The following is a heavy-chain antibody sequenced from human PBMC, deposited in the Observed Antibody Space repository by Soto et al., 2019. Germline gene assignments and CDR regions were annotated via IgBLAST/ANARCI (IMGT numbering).Heavy chain of an antibody. Sequence: QVQLVQSGVEVKKPGASVKVSCKASGYTFTDYYIHWVRQSPGQGLEWMGWINLNSGGTKFPQKFQGRVIMTRDTSISTAYMDLSRLTSDDTAIYYCARAGLTTLELATTYWGQGTLVTVSS. CDR3: ARAGLTTLELATTY. J-gene: IGHJ4*02. D-gene: IGHD5-12*01. CDR2: INLNSGGT. V-gene: IGHV1-2*02. CDR1: GYTFTDYY.